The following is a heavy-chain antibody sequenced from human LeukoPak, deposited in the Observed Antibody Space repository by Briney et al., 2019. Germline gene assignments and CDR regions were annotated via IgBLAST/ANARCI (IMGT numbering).Heavy chain of an antibody. J-gene: IGHJ4*02. CDR2: ISGSGDTT. Sequence: GGSLRFSCAASGFTFSSYAMNWVRQAPGKGLDWVSFISGSGDTTYYADSVKGRFTISRDNSKNTLYLQMNSLRAEDTAVYYCAKSRGESRGASNYWGQGTLVTVSS. CDR3: AKSRGESRGASNY. D-gene: IGHD1-26*01. V-gene: IGHV3-23*01. CDR1: GFTFSSYA.